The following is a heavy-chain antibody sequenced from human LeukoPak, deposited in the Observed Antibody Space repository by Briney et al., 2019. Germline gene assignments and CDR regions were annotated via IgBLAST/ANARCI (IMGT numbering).Heavy chain of an antibody. J-gene: IGHJ2*01. V-gene: IGHV3-30-3*01. Sequence: AGGSLRLSCAASGFTFSSYAMHWVRQAPGKGLEWVAFISYDGGNKFYADSVKGRFTISRDNSKNTLYLQMNSLSAEDTAVYYCARDFSAALVWYFALWGRGTLVTVSS. CDR2: ISYDGGNK. CDR1: GFTFSSYA. D-gene: IGHD6-13*01. CDR3: ARDFSAALVWYFAL.